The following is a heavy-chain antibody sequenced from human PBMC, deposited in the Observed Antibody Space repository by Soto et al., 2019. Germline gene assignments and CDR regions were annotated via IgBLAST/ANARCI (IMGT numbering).Heavy chain of an antibody. CDR3: ARGAYCGGDCLSHHDAFDI. D-gene: IGHD2-21*02. CDR1: GFTFSDYY. Sequence: GGSLRLSCAASGFTFSDYYMSWIRQAPGKGLEWVSYISSSGSTIYYADSVKGRFTISRDNAKNSLYLQMNSLRAEDTAVYYCARGAYCGGDCLSHHDAFDIWGQGTMVTVS. V-gene: IGHV3-11*01. CDR2: ISSSGSTI. J-gene: IGHJ3*02.